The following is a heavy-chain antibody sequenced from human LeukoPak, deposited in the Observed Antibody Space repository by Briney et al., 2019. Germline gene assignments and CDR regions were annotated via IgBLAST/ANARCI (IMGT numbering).Heavy chain of an antibody. Sequence: GGSLRLSCAASGFTFSSYSMNWVRQAPGKGLEWVSTIGSSSSYTYYADSVKGRFTISRDSAKNSLYLQMNSLRAEDTAVYYCARDQLGFSSGWYPAGFDYWGQGTLVTVSS. J-gene: IGHJ4*02. V-gene: IGHV3-21*01. CDR3: ARDQLGFSSGWYPAGFDY. D-gene: IGHD6-19*01. CDR1: GFTFSSYS. CDR2: IGSSSSYT.